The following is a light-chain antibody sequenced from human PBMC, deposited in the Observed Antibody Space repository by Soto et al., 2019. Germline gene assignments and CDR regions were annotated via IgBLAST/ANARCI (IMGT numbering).Light chain of an antibody. J-gene: IGLJ1*01. CDR2: EVS. V-gene: IGLV2-8*01. CDR1: SSDVGGYNY. CDR3: SSYAGSNILYV. Sequence: SVLTQPPSASGSPGQSVTISCTGTSSDVGGYNYVSWYQQHPGKAPKLMIYEVSKRPSGVPDRFSGSKSGNTASLTVSGLQAEDEADYYCSSYAGSNILYVFGTGTKVTVL.